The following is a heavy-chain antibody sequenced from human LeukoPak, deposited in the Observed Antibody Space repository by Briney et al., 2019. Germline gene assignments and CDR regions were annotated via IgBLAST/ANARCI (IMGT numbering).Heavy chain of an antibody. CDR2: ISYDGSQK. CDR1: GFTFSSYA. CDR3: AGSGSSRDGFPGRFSY. V-gene: IGHV3-30-3*01. D-gene: IGHD5-24*01. J-gene: IGHJ4*02. Sequence: PGGSLRLSCAASGFTFSSYAIHWIRQVPGKGLEWVALISYDGSQKYYADSVKGRFTISRDISKNTLYLQMNSLRAEDTAVYYCAGSGSSRDGFPGRFSYWGQGTLVTVSS.